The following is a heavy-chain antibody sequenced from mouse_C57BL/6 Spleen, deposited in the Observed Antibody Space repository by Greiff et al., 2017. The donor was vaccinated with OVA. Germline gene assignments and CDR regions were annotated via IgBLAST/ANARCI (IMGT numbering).Heavy chain of an antibody. J-gene: IGHJ2*01. CDR3: ARGGSYYDSPFGY. CDR2: IDPSDSYT. CDR1: GYTFTSYW. Sequence: QVQLQQPGAELVMPGASVKLSCKASGYTFTSYWMHWVKQRPGQGLEWIGEIDPSDSYTNYNQKFKGKSTLTVDKSSSTAYMQLSSLTSEDSAVYYCARGGSYYDSPFGYWGQGTTLTVSS. V-gene: IGHV1-69*01. D-gene: IGHD2-4*01.